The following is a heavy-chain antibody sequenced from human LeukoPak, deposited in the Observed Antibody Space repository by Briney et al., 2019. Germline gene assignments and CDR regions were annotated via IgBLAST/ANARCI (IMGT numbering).Heavy chain of an antibody. J-gene: IGHJ4*02. CDR3: AKVGYYDIWNPFDY. CDR1: GFTFSSYG. V-gene: IGHV3-30*02. Sequence: PGGSLRLSCAASGFTFSSYGMHWVRQAPGKGLEWVAFIRYDGSNKYYADSAKGRFTISRDNSKNTLYLQMNSLRAEDTAVYYCAKVGYYDIWNPFDYWGQGTLVTVSS. D-gene: IGHD3-3*01. CDR2: IRYDGSNK.